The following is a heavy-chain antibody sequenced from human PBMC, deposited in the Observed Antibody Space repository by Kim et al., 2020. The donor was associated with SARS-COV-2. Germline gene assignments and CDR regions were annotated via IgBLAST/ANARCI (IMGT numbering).Heavy chain of an antibody. CDR3: ARDMALITMVQGPYYYYGMDV. D-gene: IGHD3-10*01. Sequence: SVKVSCKASGCTFSSYAISWVRQAPGQGLEWMGGIIPIFGTANYAQKFQGRVTITADESTSTAYMELSSLSSEDTAVYYCARDMALITMVQGPYYYYGMDVWGQAATVTVSS. V-gene: IGHV1-69*13. J-gene: IGHJ6*02. CDR1: GCTFSSYA. CDR2: IIPIFGTA.